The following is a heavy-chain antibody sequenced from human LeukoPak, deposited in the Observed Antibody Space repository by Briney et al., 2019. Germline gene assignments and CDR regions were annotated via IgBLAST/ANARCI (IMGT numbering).Heavy chain of an antibody. J-gene: IGHJ4*02. Sequence: SETLSLTCTVSGGSMSRYYWSWIRQPPGKGLEWIGYIFYSGGTSYNPSLKSRVTISVDTSQNQFSLKLTSVTAADTAEYYCARHGGSGSTVYFEYWGQGTLVTVSS. CDR3: ARHGGSGSTVYFEY. CDR1: GGSMSRYY. CDR2: IFYSGGT. D-gene: IGHD6-19*01. V-gene: IGHV4-59*08.